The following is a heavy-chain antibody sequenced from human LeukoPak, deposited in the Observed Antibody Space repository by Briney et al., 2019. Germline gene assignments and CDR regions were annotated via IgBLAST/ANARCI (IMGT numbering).Heavy chain of an antibody. CDR1: GYTFTSYD. Sequence: ASVKVSCKASGYTFTSYDINWVRQATGQGLEWMGWMNPNSGNTGYAQKFQGRVTMTRNTSISTAYMELSSLRSEDTAVYYRARGEKAAAGIEANWGQGTLVTVSS. CDR2: MNPNSGNT. D-gene: IGHD6-13*01. CDR3: ARGEKAAAGIEAN. J-gene: IGHJ4*02. V-gene: IGHV1-8*01.